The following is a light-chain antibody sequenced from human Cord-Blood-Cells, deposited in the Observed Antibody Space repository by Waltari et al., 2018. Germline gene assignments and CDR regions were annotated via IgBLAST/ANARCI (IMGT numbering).Light chain of an antibody. CDR1: QSVSSY. J-gene: IGKJ5*01. CDR2: DAS. Sequence: EIVLTQSPATLSLSPGERATLPCRARQSVSSYLAWYQQKPGQAPRLLIYDASNRATGIPARFSGSGSGTDFTLTISSLEPEDFAVYYCQQRSNWPPVITFGQGTRLEIK. V-gene: IGKV3-11*01. CDR3: QQRSNWPPVIT.